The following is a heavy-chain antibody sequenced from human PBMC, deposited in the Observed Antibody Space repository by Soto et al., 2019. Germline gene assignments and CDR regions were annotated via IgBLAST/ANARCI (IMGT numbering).Heavy chain of an antibody. CDR3: AKCSVGTVRTSGWCNWFDP. J-gene: IGHJ5*02. V-gene: IGHV3-23*01. CDR2: IRVGGGDT. D-gene: IGHD6-19*01. Sequence: EVRLLESGGGLAQPGGSRRLSCAASGFTFSSSAMNWVRTAPGKGLEWVSSIRVGGGDTFYADSVRGRFTVSRDISRNTLYLQMNSLRAEDTAIYYCAKCSVGTVRTSGWCNWFDPWGQGTLVTVSS. CDR1: GFTFSSSA.